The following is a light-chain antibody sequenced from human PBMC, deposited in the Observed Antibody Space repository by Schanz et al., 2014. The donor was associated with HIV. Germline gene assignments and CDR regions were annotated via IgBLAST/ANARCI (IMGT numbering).Light chain of an antibody. CDR2: EAS. V-gene: IGKV1-5*03. CDR1: QSISEW. CDR3: QQYTPYSHT. J-gene: IGKJ2*01. Sequence: IQMTQSPSTLSASVGGRITITCRASQSISEWLAWYQQKPGKAPELLIYEASTLKSGVPLRFTGSGSGTEFALTISSLQPDDFATYYCQQYTPYSHTFGQGTTLEI.